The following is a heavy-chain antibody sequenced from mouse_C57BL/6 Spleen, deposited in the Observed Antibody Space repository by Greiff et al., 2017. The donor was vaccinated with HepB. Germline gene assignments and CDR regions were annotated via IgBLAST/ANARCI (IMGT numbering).Heavy chain of an antibody. Sequence: VQLQQSGAELVRPGASVKLSCTASGFNIKDDYMHWVKQRPEQGLEWIGWIDPENGDTEYASKFQGKATITADTSSNTAYKQLSSLTSEDTACYYCTDGKGAWFAYWGQGTLVTVSA. V-gene: IGHV14-4*01. CDR3: TDGKGAWFAY. CDR1: GFNIKDDY. D-gene: IGHD2-1*01. J-gene: IGHJ3*01. CDR2: IDPENGDT.